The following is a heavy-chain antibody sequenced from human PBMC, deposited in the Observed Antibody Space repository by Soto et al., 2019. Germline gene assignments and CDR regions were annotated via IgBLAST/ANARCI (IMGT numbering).Heavy chain of an antibody. V-gene: IGHV2-5*02. Sequence: QITLKESGPTLVKPTQTLTLTCTFSGFSLSTSGVGVGWIRQPPGKALEWLALIYWADYKRYSPSLKSRLTITKDTSKNQVVLTMTNMDRVDTATYYCAYLRYSSSFGYWGQGTLVTVSS. CDR3: AYLRYSSSFGY. J-gene: IGHJ4*02. CDR2: IYWADYK. CDR1: GFSLSTSGVG. D-gene: IGHD6-13*01.